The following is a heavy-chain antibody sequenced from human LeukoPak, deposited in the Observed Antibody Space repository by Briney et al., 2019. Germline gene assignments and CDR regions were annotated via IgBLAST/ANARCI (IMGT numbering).Heavy chain of an antibody. CDR3: ARDRPLRYFDLFGY. Sequence: GGSLRLSCAASGFTFSSYAMHWVRQAPGKGLEWVAVISYDGSNKYYADSVKGRFTISRDNSKNTLYLQMNSLRAEDTAVYYCARDRPLRYFDLFGYWGQGTLVTVSS. J-gene: IGHJ4*02. CDR2: ISYDGSNK. CDR1: GFTFSSYA. V-gene: IGHV3-30-3*01. D-gene: IGHD3-9*01.